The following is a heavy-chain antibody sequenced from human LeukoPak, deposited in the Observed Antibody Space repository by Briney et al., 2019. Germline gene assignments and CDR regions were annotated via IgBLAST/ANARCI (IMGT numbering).Heavy chain of an antibody. Sequence: PGGSLRLSCAASGFSINNYSMTWVRQVPGGGLEWVSSLSGSGGSTYYADSVKGRFTISRDNFKNTLYLQMNNLRPEDTAVYYCAKDSRGSSVRVFDCWGQGTLVTVSS. CDR1: GFSINNYS. CDR2: LSGSGGST. J-gene: IGHJ4*02. CDR3: AKDSRGSSVRVFDC. V-gene: IGHV3-23*01.